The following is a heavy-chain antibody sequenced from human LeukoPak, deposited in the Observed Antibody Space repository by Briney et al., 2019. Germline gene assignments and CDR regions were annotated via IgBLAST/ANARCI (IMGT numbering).Heavy chain of an antibody. CDR2: INSDGIST. J-gene: IGHJ4*02. CDR3: AGFGELYYFEY. D-gene: IGHD3-10*01. V-gene: IGHV3-74*01. CDR1: GFTFKKYW. Sequence: GGSLRLSCGASGFTFKKYWMHWVRQGPGKGLEWVSRINSDGISTSYADSVKGRFTISRDNAKNTLYLQMDSLRAEDTAVYYCAGFGELYYFEYWGQGSLVTVSS.